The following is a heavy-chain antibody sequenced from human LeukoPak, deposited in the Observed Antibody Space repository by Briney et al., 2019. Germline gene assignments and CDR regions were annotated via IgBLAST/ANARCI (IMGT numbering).Heavy chain of an antibody. V-gene: IGHV3-7*01. CDR2: IKQDGSEK. D-gene: IGHD4-17*01. J-gene: IGHJ4*02. CDR3: ARETYGDYPDY. Sequence: GGSLRLSCAASGFTFSSYWMSWVRQAPVKGLEWVANIKQDGSEKYYVDSVKGRFTISRDNAKNSLYLQMNSLRAEDTAEYYCARETYGDYPDYWGQGTLVTVSS. CDR1: GFTFSSYW.